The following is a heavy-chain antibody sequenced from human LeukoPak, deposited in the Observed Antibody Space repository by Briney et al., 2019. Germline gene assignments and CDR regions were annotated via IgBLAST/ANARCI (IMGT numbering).Heavy chain of an antibody. CDR3: AGTADEYYYYYYMDV. CDR1: GFTFSDYY. Sequence: PGGSLRLSCAASGFTFSDYYMSWIRQAPGKGLEWVSYISSSGSTIYYADSVKGRFTISRDNAENSLYLQMNSLRAEDTAVYYCAGTADEYYYYYYMDVWGKGTTVTVSS. V-gene: IGHV3-11*01. D-gene: IGHD2-2*01. CDR2: ISSSGSTI. J-gene: IGHJ6*03.